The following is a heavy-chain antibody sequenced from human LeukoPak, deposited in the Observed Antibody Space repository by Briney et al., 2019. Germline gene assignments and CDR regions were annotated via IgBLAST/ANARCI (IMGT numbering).Heavy chain of an antibody. CDR2: IYYSGST. V-gene: IGHV4-39*01. Sequence: SETLSLTCTVSGGSISSSSYYWGWIRQPPGKGLEWIGSIYYSGSTYCNPSLKSRVTISVDTSKNQFSLKLSSVTAADTAVYYCARHQVGDTYYYDSSGYGEGYYFDYWGQGTLVTVSS. J-gene: IGHJ4*02. D-gene: IGHD3-22*01. CDR1: GGSISSSSYY. CDR3: ARHQVGDTYYYDSSGYGEGYYFDY.